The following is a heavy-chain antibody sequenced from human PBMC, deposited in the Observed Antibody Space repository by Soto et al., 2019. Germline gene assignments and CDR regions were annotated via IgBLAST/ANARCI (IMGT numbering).Heavy chain of an antibody. D-gene: IGHD6-13*01. CDR3: ARHHDSSTWFPPHFDY. CDR1: GFAFSSYW. V-gene: IGHV3-7*05. Sequence: PGGSLRLSCAASGFAFSSYWMTWVRQAPGKGLEWVANIKQDGSEKYYVDSVKGRFTISRDNAKNSLYLQMNSLRVEDTAVYYCARHHDSSTWFPPHFDYWGQGTLVTVSS. J-gene: IGHJ4*02. CDR2: IKQDGSEK.